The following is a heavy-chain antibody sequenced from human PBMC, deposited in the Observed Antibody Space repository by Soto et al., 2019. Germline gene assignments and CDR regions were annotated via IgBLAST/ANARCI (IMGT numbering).Heavy chain of an antibody. J-gene: IGHJ4*02. CDR2: TRNKANSYTT. V-gene: IGHV3-72*01. Sequence: EVQLVDSGGGLVQPGGSLRLSCAASGFTSSDHYMDWVRQAPGKGLEWVGRTRNKANSYTTEYAASVKGRFTISRDDSKNSLYLQMNSLKTEDTTVYYCARGAPPFDSWGQGTLVTVSS. CDR1: GFTSSDHY. CDR3: ARGAPPFDS.